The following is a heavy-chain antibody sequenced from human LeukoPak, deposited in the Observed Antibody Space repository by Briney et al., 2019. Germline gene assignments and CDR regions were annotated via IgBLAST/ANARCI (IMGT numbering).Heavy chain of an antibody. J-gene: IGHJ4*02. CDR2: IRYDGSNK. D-gene: IGHD2-2*01. Sequence: GGSLRLSCAASGLTFSSYGMHWVRQAPGKGLEWVAFIRYDGSNKYYADSVKGRFTISRDNSKNTLYLQMNSLRAEDTAVYYCAKDVVPAATFDYWGQGTLVTVSS. CDR1: GLTFSSYG. CDR3: AKDVVPAATFDY. V-gene: IGHV3-30*02.